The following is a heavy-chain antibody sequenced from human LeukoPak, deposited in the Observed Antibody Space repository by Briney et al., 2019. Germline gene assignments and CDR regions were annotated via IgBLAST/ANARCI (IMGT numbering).Heavy chain of an antibody. Sequence: SETLSLTCTVSGGSISSYYWSWIRQPPGKGLEWIGYIYYSGSTNYNPSLKSRVTISVDTSKNQFSLKLSSVTAADTAVYYCARSSGDDDYYAFDIWGQGTMVTVSS. V-gene: IGHV4-59*12. D-gene: IGHD5-12*01. CDR1: GGSISSYY. J-gene: IGHJ3*02. CDR3: ARSSGDDDYYAFDI. CDR2: IYYSGST.